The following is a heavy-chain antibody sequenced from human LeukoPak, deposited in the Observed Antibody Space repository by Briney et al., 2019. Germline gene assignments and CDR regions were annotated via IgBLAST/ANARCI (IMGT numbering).Heavy chain of an antibody. J-gene: IGHJ3*02. D-gene: IGHD6-13*01. Sequence: ASVKVSCKASGGTFSSYAISWVRQAPGQGLEWMGGIIPIFGTANYAQKFQGRVTITADESTSTAYMELSSLRSEDTAVYYCANVPSSSWYERGDPFDIWGQGTMVTVSS. CDR3: ANVPSSSWYERGDPFDI. CDR2: IIPIFGTA. CDR1: GGTFSSYA. V-gene: IGHV1-69*13.